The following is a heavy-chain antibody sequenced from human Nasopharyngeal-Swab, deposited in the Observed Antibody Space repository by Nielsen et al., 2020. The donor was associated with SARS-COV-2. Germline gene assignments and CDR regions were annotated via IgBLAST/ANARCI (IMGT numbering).Heavy chain of an antibody. Sequence: ASVNVSCKSSGYIFTDYYIHWVRQAPGQGLEWVGCINPYNGDTFYAQNFQGRVTVTRDTSRSTAYIDLSRLRSDDTAVYYCARDYYDNYDSDFWGQGTLVTVSS. V-gene: IGHV1-2*02. CDR2: INPYNGDT. CDR3: ARDYYDNYDSDF. J-gene: IGHJ4*02. D-gene: IGHD3-22*01. CDR1: GYIFTDYY.